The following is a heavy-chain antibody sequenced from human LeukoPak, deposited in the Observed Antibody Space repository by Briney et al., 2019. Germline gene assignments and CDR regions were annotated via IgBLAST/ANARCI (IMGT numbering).Heavy chain of an antibody. CDR3: ARGLAAMAIFDY. CDR1: GGTFSSYA. V-gene: IGHV1-69*05. Sequence: SVKVSCKASGGTFSSYAISWVRQAPGQGLEWMGGIIPIFGTANYAQKFQGRVTITTDESTSTAYMELSSLRSEDTAVYYCARGLAAMAIFDYWGQGTLVTVSS. CDR2: IIPIFGTA. D-gene: IGHD5-18*01. J-gene: IGHJ4*02.